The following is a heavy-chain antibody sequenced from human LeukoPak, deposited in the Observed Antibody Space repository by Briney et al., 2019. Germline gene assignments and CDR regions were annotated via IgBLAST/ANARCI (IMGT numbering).Heavy chain of an antibody. Sequence: SETLSLTCTVSGDSISSSTYYWGWIRQPPGKGLEWIGSMHSSGSTFYNASLKSRVTISVDTSTNQFSLNLPAVTAADTAMYYCARHYRNYFYFYMDVWGKGTTVTVSS. V-gene: IGHV4-39*01. D-gene: IGHD4-11*01. CDR2: MHSSGST. CDR1: GDSISSSTYY. CDR3: ARHYRNYFYFYMDV. J-gene: IGHJ6*03.